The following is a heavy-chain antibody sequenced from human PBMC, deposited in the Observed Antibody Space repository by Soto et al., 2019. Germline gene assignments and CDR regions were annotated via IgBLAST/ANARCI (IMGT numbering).Heavy chain of an antibody. CDR2: ISSSGSTI. CDR3: ARPYSSSPVFDY. V-gene: IGHV3-11*01. J-gene: IGHJ4*02. D-gene: IGHD6-6*01. CDR1: GLTFSDYY. Sequence: AGGSLRLSCAASGLTFSDYYMSWIRQAPGKGLEWVSYISSSGSTIYYADSVKGRFTISRDNAKNSLYLQMNSLRAEDTAVYYCARPYSSSPVFDYWGQGTLVTVSS.